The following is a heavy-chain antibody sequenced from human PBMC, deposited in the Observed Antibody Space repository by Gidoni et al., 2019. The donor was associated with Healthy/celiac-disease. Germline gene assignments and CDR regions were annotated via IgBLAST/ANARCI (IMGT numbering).Heavy chain of an antibody. CDR1: GVTFDDYA. Sequence: EVQLVESGGGVVQPGRSRRLSGAASGVTFDDYAMHWVRQAPGKGLEWFSVISWNSGSIGYADSVKGRFPISRDNAKNSLYLQMNSLRAEDTALYYCAKAHRDVDTAMVTDFDYWGQGTLVTVSS. V-gene: IGHV3-9*01. D-gene: IGHD5-18*01. J-gene: IGHJ4*02. CDR3: AKAHRDVDTAMVTDFDY. CDR2: ISWNSGSI.